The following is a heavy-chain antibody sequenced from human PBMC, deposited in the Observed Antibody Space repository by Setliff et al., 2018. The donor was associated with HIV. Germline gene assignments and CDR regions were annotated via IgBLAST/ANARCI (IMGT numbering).Heavy chain of an antibody. J-gene: IGHJ4*02. CDR3: VRGLGSEFDY. CDR1: GFTFSSYA. V-gene: IGHV3-15*05. Sequence: GGSLRLSCAASGFTFSSYAMSWVRQAPGKGLEWVARLKSKRDGGAINYAAPVKGRFTVSVDDSKKSLYLQMNSLKIEDTAVYYCVRGLGSEFDYWGQGTLVTVSS. CDR2: LKSKRDGGAI. D-gene: IGHD2-15*01.